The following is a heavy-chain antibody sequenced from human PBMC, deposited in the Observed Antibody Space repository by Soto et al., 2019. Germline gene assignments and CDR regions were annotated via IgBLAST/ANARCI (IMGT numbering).Heavy chain of an antibody. D-gene: IGHD2-2*01. CDR3: ARAKSREVVVVPAAIVGWFDP. J-gene: IGHJ5*02. CDR2: ISRSGNYI. Sequence: EVQVVESGGGLVKPGGSLRLSCVGSGFTFSDYSMNWVRQAPGKGLEWVSSISRSGNYIYYADSLKGRFTISRDNAKSLLYLQMNSLRAEDTAVYYCARAKSREVVVVPAAIVGWFDPWGQGTLVTVSS. CDR1: GFTFSDYS. V-gene: IGHV3-21*01.